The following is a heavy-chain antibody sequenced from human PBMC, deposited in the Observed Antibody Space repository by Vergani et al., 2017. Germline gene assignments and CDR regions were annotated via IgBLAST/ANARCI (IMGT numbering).Heavy chain of an antibody. V-gene: IGHV3-48*03. D-gene: IGHD6-13*01. CDR2: ISSSGSTI. CDR1: GFTFSSYE. CDR3: ARDGSAAGIVDAFDI. Sequence: EVQLVESGGGLVQPGGSLRLSCAASGFTFSSYEMNWVRQAPGKGLEWVSYISSSGSTIYYADSVKGRFSISRVNAKNSLYLQMNSLRAEDTAVYYCARDGSAAGIVDAFDIWGQGTMVTVSS. J-gene: IGHJ3*02.